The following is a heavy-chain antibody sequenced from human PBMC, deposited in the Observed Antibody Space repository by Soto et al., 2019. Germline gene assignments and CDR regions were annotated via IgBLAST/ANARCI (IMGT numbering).Heavy chain of an antibody. Sequence: LRLSCAASGFTFSDHYMEWVRQAPGKGLEWVARSRNKANSYTTEYAASVKGRFTISRDDSKRSLYLQMNSLKTEDTAVYYCTIGGIVGATIDYWGQGTLVTVSS. V-gene: IGHV3-72*01. CDR1: GFTFSDHY. J-gene: IGHJ4*02. D-gene: IGHD1-26*01. CDR3: TIGGIVGATIDY. CDR2: SRNKANSYTT.